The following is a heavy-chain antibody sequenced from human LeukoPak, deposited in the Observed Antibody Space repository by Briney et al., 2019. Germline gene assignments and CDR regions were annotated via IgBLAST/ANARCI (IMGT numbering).Heavy chain of an antibody. D-gene: IGHD3-10*01. J-gene: IGHJ6*02. CDR3: ARYYYGSGSYSGPGRYYYGMDV. CDR2: ISYDGSNK. V-gene: IGHV3-30-3*01. CDR1: GFIFSSYT. Sequence: GGSLRLSCAASGFIFSSYTMHWVRQAPGKGLQWMAVISYDGSNKYYADSVKGRFTISRDNAKNSLYLQMNSLRAEDTAVYYCARYYYGSGSYSGPGRYYYGMDVWGQGTTVTVSS.